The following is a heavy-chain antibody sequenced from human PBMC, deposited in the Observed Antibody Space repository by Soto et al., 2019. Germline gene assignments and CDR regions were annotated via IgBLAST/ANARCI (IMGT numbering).Heavy chain of an antibody. CDR3: ARHLEPPYYYGMDV. D-gene: IGHD1-1*01. CDR2: TYFRSKWYN. J-gene: IGHJ6*02. V-gene: IGHV6-1*01. CDR1: GDSVSSNTAS. Sequence: PSQTLSLTCAISGDSVSSNTASWNWIRQSPSRGLEWLGRTYFRSKWYNDYAVSVKSRIIINPDTSKNQFSLQLNSVTPEDTAVYYCARHLEPPYYYGMDVWGQGTTVTVPS.